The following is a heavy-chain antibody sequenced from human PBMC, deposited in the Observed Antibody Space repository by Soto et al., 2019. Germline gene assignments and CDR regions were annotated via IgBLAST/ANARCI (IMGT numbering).Heavy chain of an antibody. D-gene: IGHD4-17*01. Sequence: QVQLQESGPGLVKPSETLSLTCTVSGGSISSYYWSWIRQTAGKGLEWLAYIYHSGSTNYKPSLKGRLTISRDTSKNQVSLKLTSVTAADTGMYYCVTDEDGNFFHDWGQGTLVSVSS. CDR2: IYHSGST. V-gene: IGHV4-59*01. CDR1: GGSISSYY. J-gene: IGHJ4*02. CDR3: VTDEDGNFFHD.